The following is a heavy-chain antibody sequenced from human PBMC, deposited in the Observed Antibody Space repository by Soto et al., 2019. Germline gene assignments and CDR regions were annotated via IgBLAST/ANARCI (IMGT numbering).Heavy chain of an antibody. Sequence: PSETLSLTCTVSGGSISSYYWSWIRQPPGKGLEWIGYIYYSGSTNYNPSLKSRVTISVDTSKNQFSLKLSSVTAADTAVYYCARVLSEVFDALDIWGQGTMVTVSS. CDR1: GGSISSYY. J-gene: IGHJ3*02. CDR3: ARVLSEVFDALDI. D-gene: IGHD2-15*01. CDR2: IYYSGST. V-gene: IGHV4-59*01.